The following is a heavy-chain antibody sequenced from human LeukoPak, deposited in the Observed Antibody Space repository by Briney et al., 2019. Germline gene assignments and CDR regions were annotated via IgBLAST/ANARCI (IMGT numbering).Heavy chain of an antibody. D-gene: IGHD6-19*01. J-gene: IGHJ4*02. Sequence: SETLSLTCTVSGGSISSYYWSWIRQPPGKGLEWIGFIFYSGSTNYTPSLKSRVTMSVDTSKNQYSLKLSSVTAADTAVYYCARVVAVPAYYFDYWGQGTLVTVSS. CDR2: IFYSGST. CDR1: GGSISSYY. CDR3: ARVVAVPAYYFDY. V-gene: IGHV4-59*08.